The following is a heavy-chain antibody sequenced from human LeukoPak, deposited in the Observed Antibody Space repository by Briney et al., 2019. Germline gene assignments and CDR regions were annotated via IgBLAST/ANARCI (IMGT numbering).Heavy chain of an antibody. J-gene: IGHJ3*02. CDR2: IYSGGST. Sequence: GGSLRLSCAASGFTVSSNYMSWVRQAPGKGLEWVSVIYSGGSTYYADSVKGRFTISRDNSKNTLYLQMNSLRAEDTAVYYCARARSYGLDDAFDIWGQGTMVTVSS. V-gene: IGHV3-53*01. CDR3: ARARSYGLDDAFDI. CDR1: GFTVSSNY. D-gene: IGHD5-18*01.